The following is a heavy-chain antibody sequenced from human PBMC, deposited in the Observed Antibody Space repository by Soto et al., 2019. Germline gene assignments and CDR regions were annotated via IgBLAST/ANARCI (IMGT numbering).Heavy chain of an antibody. CDR3: SRDQFCWSGYDTGSHTPGCLDY. Sequence: QVQLVESGGGVVQPGRSLRLSCAASGFTFSSYGMHWVRQAPGKGLEWVAVIWDDGSNKYYADSVKGRFTISRDNSKKTQNLQMNSLRAEDTAGYYYSRDQFCWSGYDTGSHTPGCLDYWGHGTLVTVSS. J-gene: IGHJ4*01. D-gene: IGHD3-3*01. CDR2: IWDDGSNK. CDR1: GFTFSSYG. V-gene: IGHV3-33*01.